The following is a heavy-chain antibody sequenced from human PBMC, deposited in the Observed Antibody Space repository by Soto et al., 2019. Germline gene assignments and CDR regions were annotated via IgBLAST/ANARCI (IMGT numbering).Heavy chain of an antibody. V-gene: IGHV4-59*08. CDR2: IYYSGST. CDR1: GGSISSYY. D-gene: IGHD5-12*01. CDR3: ARHYDSGYDWENYYYYYMDV. J-gene: IGHJ6*03. Sequence: SETLSLTCTVSGGSISSYYWSWIRQPPGKGLEWIGYIYYSGSTNYNPSLKSRVTISVDTSKNQFSLKLSSVTAADTAVYYCARHYDSGYDWENYYYYYMDVWGKGTTVTVSS.